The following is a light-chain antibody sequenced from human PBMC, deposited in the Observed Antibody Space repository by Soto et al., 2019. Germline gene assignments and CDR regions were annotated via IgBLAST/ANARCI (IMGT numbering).Light chain of an antibody. CDR1: QTIIRY. CDR3: QQSYSTLFT. V-gene: IGKV1-39*01. CDR2: AAS. J-gene: IGKJ3*01. Sequence: DIQMTQSPSSLSASVGDRVTITCRASQTIIRYLNWYQQKPGRAPNLLIYAASSLQSGVPSRFSGSGSGTEFTLTISSLQPEDFATYDCQQSYSTLFTFGPGTKGEIK.